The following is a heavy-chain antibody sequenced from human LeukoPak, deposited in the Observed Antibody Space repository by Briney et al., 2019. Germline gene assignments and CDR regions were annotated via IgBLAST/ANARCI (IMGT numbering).Heavy chain of an antibody. D-gene: IGHD5-18*01. CDR1: GGFFSGYY. J-gene: IGHJ6*03. CDR3: ARGRDTRLGYYYYYMDV. Sequence: SETLSLTCAVYGGFFSGYYWSWIRQPPGKGLEWIGEINHSGSTNYNPSLKSRVTISVDTSKNQFSLKLSSVTAADTAVYYCARGRDTRLGYYYYYMDVWGKGTTVTVSS. V-gene: IGHV4-34*01. CDR2: INHSGST.